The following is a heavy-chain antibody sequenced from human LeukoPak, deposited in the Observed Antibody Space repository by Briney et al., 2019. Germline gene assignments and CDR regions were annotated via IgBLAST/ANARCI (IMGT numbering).Heavy chain of an antibody. CDR1: GYTFTSYY. J-gene: IGHJ4*02. CDR2: INPSGGST. CDR3: ARVGIAAAGLDY. V-gene: IGHV1-46*01. Sequence: ASVKVSCKASGYTFTSYYMHWVRQAPGQGLEWMGIINPSGGSTSYAQKFQGRVTMTRDTSTSTVYMELSSLRSEDTAVYYYARVGIAAAGLDYWGQGTLVTVSS. D-gene: IGHD6-13*01.